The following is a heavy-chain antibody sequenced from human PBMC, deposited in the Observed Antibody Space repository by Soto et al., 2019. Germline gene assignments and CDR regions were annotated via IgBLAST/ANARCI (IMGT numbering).Heavy chain of an antibody. CDR1: GGSISSYY. CDR2: IYYSGST. D-gene: IGHD3-16*01. CDR3: ARRYGWAFDI. Sequence: QVQLQESGPGLVKPSETLSLTCTASGGSISSYYWSSIRQPPGKGLEWIGYIYYSGSTNYNPSLKCRVTISADTSKNQCSLTLSSVSAGETAVYYCARRYGWAFDIWGQGTMVTVSS. V-gene: IGHV4-59*08. J-gene: IGHJ3*02.